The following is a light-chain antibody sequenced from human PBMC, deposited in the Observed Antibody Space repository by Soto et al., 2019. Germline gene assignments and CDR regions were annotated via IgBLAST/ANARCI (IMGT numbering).Light chain of an antibody. CDR1: QSVSSN. CDR3: QQYNNWPAT. J-gene: IGKJ1*01. V-gene: IGKV3-15*01. Sequence: KVMKQSPATLSVSTGARATLSCRASQSVSSNLAWYQQKPGQAPRLLIYGASTRATGIPARFSGSGSGTEFTLTISSLQSEDFAVYYCQQYNNWPATFGQGTMVDI. CDR2: GAS.